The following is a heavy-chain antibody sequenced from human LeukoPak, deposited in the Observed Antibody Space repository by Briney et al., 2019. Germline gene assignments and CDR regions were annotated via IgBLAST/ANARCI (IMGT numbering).Heavy chain of an antibody. CDR3: ARDHGYSYGSFYAFDI. CDR2: INPSGGST. CDR1: GYTFTSYY. Sequence: ASVKVSCKASGYTFTSYYMQWVRQAPGQGLEWMGIINPSGGSTSYAQKFQGRVTMTRDTSTSTVYMELSSLRSEDTAVYYCARDHGYSYGSFYAFDIWGQGTMVTVSS. V-gene: IGHV1-46*01. J-gene: IGHJ3*02. D-gene: IGHD5-18*01.